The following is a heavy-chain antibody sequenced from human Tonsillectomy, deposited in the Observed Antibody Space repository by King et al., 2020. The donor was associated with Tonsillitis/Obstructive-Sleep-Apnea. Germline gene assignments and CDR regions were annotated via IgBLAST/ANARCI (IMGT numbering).Heavy chain of an antibody. Sequence: QLVQSGAEMKKPGASVKVSCKASGYSFTSYDLTWVRQAPGQGLEWMGWSRPNNGDTNYAQNLQGRVTMTSDTSTSTAYMELRSLRSDDTAVYYCARDYYDSSGYYHGYLQHWGQGTLVTVSS. D-gene: IGHD3-22*01. CDR3: ARDYYDSSGYYHGYLQH. J-gene: IGHJ1*01. CDR2: SRPNNGDT. V-gene: IGHV1-18*01. CDR1: GYSFTSYD.